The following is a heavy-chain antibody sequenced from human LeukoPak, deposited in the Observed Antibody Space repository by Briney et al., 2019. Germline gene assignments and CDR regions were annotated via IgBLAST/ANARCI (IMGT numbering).Heavy chain of an antibody. CDR1: GGSVSSGSYY. V-gene: IGHV4-61*01. J-gene: IGHJ4*02. CDR2: IYYSGSA. D-gene: IGHD6-19*01. CDR3: ARESIAVAAPFDY. Sequence: PSETLSLTCTVSGGSVSSGSYYWSWIRQPPGKGLEWIGYIYYSGSANYNPSLKSRVTISVDTSKNQFSLKLSSVTAADTAVYYCARESIAVAAPFDYWGQGTLVTVSS.